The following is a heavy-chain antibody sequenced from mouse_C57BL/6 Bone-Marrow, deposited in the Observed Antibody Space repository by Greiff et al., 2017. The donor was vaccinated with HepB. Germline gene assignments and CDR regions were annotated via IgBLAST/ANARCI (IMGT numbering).Heavy chain of an antibody. CDR3: ARRDIMGVITDYFDY. Sequence: QVTLKESGPGILQSSQTLSLTCSFSGFSLSTSGMGVSWIRQPSGKGLEWLAHIYWDDDKRYNPSLKSRLTISKDTSRNQVFLKITSVDTADTATYYCARRDIMGVITDYFDYWGQGTTLTVSS. D-gene: IGHD1-1*01. J-gene: IGHJ2*01. CDR2: IYWDDDK. V-gene: IGHV8-12*01. CDR1: GFSLSTSGMG.